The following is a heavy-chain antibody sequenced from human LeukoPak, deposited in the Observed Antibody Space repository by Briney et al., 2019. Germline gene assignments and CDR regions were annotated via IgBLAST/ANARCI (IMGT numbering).Heavy chain of an antibody. CDR2: ITLSTGDI. V-gene: IGHV1-2*02. J-gene: IGHJ5*01. D-gene: IGHD6-13*01. CDR3: ARDIAPSGSWWFDS. CDR1: GYTFTEYY. Sequence: ASVKVSCKAPGYTFTEYYLHWLRQAPGQGLEWRGWITLSTGDIFYAQNFQGRVTMTRDTSISTAYMQLGSLKSDDTAVYYCARDIAPSGSWWFDSWGQGTLVTVSS.